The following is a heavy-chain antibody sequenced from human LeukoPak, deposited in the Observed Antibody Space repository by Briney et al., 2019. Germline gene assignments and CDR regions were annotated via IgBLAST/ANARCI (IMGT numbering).Heavy chain of an antibody. Sequence: SETLSLTCSVSGGSNTDYYWNWIRQPAGKGLEWIGRIYTTGSTNYNPSLNSRVTMSVDKPKNQFSLKLNSVTAADTAVYYCARETQLGFFMDVWGKGTTVTVSS. D-gene: IGHD3-3*02. CDR1: GGSNTDYY. J-gene: IGHJ6*03. CDR2: IYTTGST. CDR3: ARETQLGFFMDV. V-gene: IGHV4-4*07.